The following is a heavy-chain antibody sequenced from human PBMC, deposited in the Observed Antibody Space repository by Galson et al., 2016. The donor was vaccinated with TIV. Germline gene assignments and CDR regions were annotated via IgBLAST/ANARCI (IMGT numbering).Heavy chain of an antibody. Sequence: LRLSCAASGFTFSSYAMSWIRQPPGKGLEWIGEINHSGSSNYNPSLKRRVTISVDTSKNQFSLKLNSVTAADTAGYYCARQATTTTWSFDYWGQGPLVTVSS. V-gene: IGHV4-34*01. CDR1: GFTFSSYA. CDR2: INHSGSS. CDR3: ARQATTTTWSFDY. D-gene: IGHD4-11*01. J-gene: IGHJ4*02.